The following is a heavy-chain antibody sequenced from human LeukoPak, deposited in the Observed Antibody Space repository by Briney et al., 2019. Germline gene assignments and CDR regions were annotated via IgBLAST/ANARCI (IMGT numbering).Heavy chain of an antibody. CDR2: IIPILGIA. D-gene: IGHD6-19*01. CDR3: ARGVGIAVAGTKSYFDY. J-gene: IGHJ4*02. Sequence: ASVKVSCKASGGTFSSYAISWVRQAPGQGLEWMGRIIPILGIANYAQKFQGRVTITADKSTSTAYMELSSLRSEDTAVYYCARGVGIAVAGTKSYFDYWGRGTLVSVSS. CDR1: GGTFSSYA. V-gene: IGHV1-69*04.